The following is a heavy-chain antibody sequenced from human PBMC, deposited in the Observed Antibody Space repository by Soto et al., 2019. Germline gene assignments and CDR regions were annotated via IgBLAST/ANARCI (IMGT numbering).Heavy chain of an antibody. D-gene: IGHD3-10*02. CDR3: AVCSGSYYNDLFDQ. J-gene: IGHJ5*02. V-gene: IGHV1-2*02. Sequence: ASVKVSCKASGYTFTGYYLHWVRQAPGQGLEWMGWINPNSGGTKYAQKFQGRVTMTRDTSISTAYMELSRLRSDDTAVYYCAVCSGSYYNDLFDQWGQGTLVTVSS. CDR1: GYTFTGYY. CDR2: INPNSGGT.